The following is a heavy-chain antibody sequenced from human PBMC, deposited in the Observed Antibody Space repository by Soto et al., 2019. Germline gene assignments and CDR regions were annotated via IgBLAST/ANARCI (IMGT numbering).Heavy chain of an antibody. CDR1: GGSISSYY. J-gene: IGHJ4*02. CDR2: IYYSGST. CDR3: ARDVVWFGEFYFDY. D-gene: IGHD3-10*01. V-gene: IGHV4-59*01. Sequence: SETLSLSCTVSGGSISSYYWSWIRQPPGKGLEWIGYIYYSGSTNYNPSLKSRVTISVDTSKNQFSLKLSSVTAADTAVYYCARDVVWFGEFYFDYWGQGTLVTVSS.